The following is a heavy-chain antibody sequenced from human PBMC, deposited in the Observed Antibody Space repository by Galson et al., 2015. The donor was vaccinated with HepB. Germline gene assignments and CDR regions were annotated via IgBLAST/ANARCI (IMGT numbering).Heavy chain of an antibody. J-gene: IGHJ1*01. D-gene: IGHD3-10*01. Sequence: SVKVSCKASGYTFTSYYMHWVRQAPGQGLEWMGIINPSGGSTSYAQKFQGRVTMTRDTSTSTVYMELSSLRSEDTAVYYCARPTAYGSGSHAEYFQHWGQGTLVTVSS. CDR3: ARPTAYGSGSHAEYFQH. CDR1: GYTFTSYY. CDR2: INPSGGST. V-gene: IGHV1-46*01.